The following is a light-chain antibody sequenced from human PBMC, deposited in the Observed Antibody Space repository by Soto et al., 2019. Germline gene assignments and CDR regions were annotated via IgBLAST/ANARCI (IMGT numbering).Light chain of an antibody. Sequence: DIVMTQSPDSLAVSLGERATINCKSSQSVLYSSNNKNYLAWYQQKPGQPPKLLIYWASTRESGVPDRFSGSGSGTDFTLTFGTLQAEDVAVYYCQHYYSTPRTFGQGAKVDIK. CDR3: QHYYSTPRT. CDR2: WAS. J-gene: IGKJ1*01. V-gene: IGKV4-1*01. CDR1: QSVLYSSNNKNY.